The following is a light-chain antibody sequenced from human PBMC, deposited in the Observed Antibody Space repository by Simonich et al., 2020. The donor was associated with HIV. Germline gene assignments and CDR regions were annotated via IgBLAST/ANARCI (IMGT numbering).Light chain of an antibody. J-gene: IGKJ3*01. V-gene: IGKV3-11*01. Sequence: EIVLTQSPATLSLSPGERATLSCRASQSVSSYLAWHQQKPGHAPRLLIYDTSNRATGIPARFSGSGSGTDFTLTISSLQSEDFAVYYCQQYNNWPVTFGPGTKVDIK. CDR1: QSVSSY. CDR2: DTS. CDR3: QQYNNWPVT.